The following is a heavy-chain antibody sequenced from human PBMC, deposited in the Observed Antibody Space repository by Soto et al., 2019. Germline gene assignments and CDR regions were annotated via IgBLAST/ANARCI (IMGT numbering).Heavy chain of an antibody. CDR1: GGSISSSNW. CDR3: ARGGELGTY. V-gene: IGHV4-4*02. J-gene: IGHJ4*02. Sequence: QVQLQESGPGLVKPSGTLSLTCAVSGGSISSSNWWSWVRQPPGKGLEWIGEIYHSGSTNYNPSLEGRVTISVDKSKNEFSVKLSSVTAADTAVYYFARGGELGTYWGQGTLVTVSS. D-gene: IGHD7-27*01. CDR2: IYHSGST.